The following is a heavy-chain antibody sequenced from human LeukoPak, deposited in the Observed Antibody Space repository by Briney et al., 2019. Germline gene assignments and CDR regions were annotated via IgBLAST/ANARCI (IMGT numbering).Heavy chain of an antibody. CDR3: ARGGRELLNY. CDR2: IYTSGST. D-gene: IGHD1-26*01. Sequence: SETLSLTCTVSGGSISSGSYYWSWIRQPAGKGLEWIGRIYTSGSTNYNPSLKSRVTISVDTSKYQFSLKLSSVTAADTAVYYCARGGRELLNYWGQGTLVTVSS. V-gene: IGHV4-61*02. J-gene: IGHJ4*02. CDR1: GGSISSGSYY.